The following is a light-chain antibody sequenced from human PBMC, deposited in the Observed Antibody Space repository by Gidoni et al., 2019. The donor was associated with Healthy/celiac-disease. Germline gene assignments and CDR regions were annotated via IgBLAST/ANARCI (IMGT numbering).Light chain of an antibody. V-gene: IGLV2-14*01. J-gene: IGLJ1*01. Sequence: QSALTQPASVSGSPGQAITISCTGTSSDVGGYNYVSWYKQHPGNAPKLMIYDVSNRPSGVSNRFSGSKSGNTASLTISGLQAEDEADYYCSSYTSSSTLYVFGPGTKVTVL. CDR2: DVS. CDR3: SSYTSSSTLYV. CDR1: SSDVGGYNY.